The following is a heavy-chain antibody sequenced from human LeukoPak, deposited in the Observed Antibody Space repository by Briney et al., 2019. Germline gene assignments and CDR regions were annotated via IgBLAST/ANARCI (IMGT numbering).Heavy chain of an antibody. CDR3: ASGDYRGGDY. D-gene: IGHD4-17*01. V-gene: IGHV4-59*01. CDR1: GGSISSYY. J-gene: IGHJ4*02. Sequence: SETLSLTCNVSGGSISSYYWSWIRQPPGKGLEWIGYMYYSGNTNYNPSLKSRVTTSVDTSKNQFSLKLSSVTAADTAVYYCASGDYRGGDYWGQGTLVTVSS. CDR2: MYYSGNT.